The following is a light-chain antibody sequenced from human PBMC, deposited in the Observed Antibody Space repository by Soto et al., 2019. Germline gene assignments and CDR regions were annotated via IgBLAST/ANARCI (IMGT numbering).Light chain of an antibody. J-gene: IGKJ4*01. Sequence: DVVVTQTPLSLSVTPGQPASISCKSSQSLLHSSGRTYLYWYLQKPGQPPQPLIYEGFDRFSGVLDRFSGSGSGTYFTLKISRVEAEDVGVYYCMQSIQLPLTFGGGTKVEIK. V-gene: IGKV2D-29*01. CDR1: QSLLHSSGRTY. CDR3: MQSIQLPLT. CDR2: EGF.